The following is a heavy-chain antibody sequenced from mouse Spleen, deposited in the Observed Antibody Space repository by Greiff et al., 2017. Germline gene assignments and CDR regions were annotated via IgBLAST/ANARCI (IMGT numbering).Heavy chain of an antibody. Sequence: QVQLQQPGAELVKPGASVKLSCKASGYTFTSYWMQWVKQRPGQGLEWIGEIDPSDSYTNYNQKFKGKATLTVDTSSSTAYMQLSSLTSEDSAVYYCARSYGSPRGWYFDVWGTGTTVTVSS. CDR2: IDPSDSYT. J-gene: IGHJ1*03. V-gene: IGHV1-50*01. CDR3: ARSYGSPRGWYFDV. D-gene: IGHD1-1*01. CDR1: GYTFTSYW.